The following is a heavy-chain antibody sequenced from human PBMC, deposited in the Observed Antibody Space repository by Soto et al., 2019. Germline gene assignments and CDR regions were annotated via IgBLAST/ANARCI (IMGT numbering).Heavy chain of an antibody. V-gene: IGHV1-18*01. CDR1: GYSFTNYG. D-gene: IGHD6-19*01. CDR3: ARDRGVAPPVAGNSHYYYYMDV. CDR2: ISAYNGNT. Sequence: QDQLVQSGVEVKKPGASVKVSCKASGYSFTNYGITWVRQAPGQGFEWMGWISAYNGNTNYTQKFQGRGTLTTDASTSTAYFELRSLRSDDTAVYYCARDRGVAPPVAGNSHYYYYMDVWGKGTTVTVSS. J-gene: IGHJ6*03.